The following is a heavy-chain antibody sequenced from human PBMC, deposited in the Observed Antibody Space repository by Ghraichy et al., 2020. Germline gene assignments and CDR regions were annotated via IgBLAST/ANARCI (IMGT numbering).Heavy chain of an antibody. Sequence: LNISCAASGFTVGSHYMTWVRQAPGGGLECVSLIHSDGSTYYADSVKGRFTISRHNSNNTLYLQMDNLRPEDTAMYYCAREISSGSSGYIDALDIWGQGTAVTVSS. J-gene: IGHJ3*02. D-gene: IGHD3-22*01. CDR1: GFTVGSHY. V-gene: IGHV3-53*04. CDR3: AREISSGSSGYIDALDI. CDR2: IHSDGST.